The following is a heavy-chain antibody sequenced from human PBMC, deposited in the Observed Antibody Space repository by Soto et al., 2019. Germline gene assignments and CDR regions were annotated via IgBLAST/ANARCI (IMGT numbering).Heavy chain of an antibody. D-gene: IGHD3-3*01. CDR1: GGSISSYY. CDR2: IYYSGST. J-gene: IGHJ6*03. CDR3: ARVPIYDFWRDIFGYIDV. Sequence: SETLSLTCTVSGGSISSYYWSWIRQPPGKGLEWIGYIYYSGSTNYNPSLKSRVTISVDTSKNQFSLKLSSVTAVDTAVYYCARVPIYDFWRDIFGYIDVWGKGTTVTVSS. V-gene: IGHV4-59*01.